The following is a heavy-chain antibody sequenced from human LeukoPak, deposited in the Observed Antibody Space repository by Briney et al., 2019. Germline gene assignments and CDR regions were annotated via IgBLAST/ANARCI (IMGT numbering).Heavy chain of an antibody. V-gene: IGHV3-23*01. Sequence: GGSLRLSCAASGFTFSSYGMSWVRQAPGKGLEWVSAISGSGGSTYYADSVKGRFTISRDNSKNTLYLQMNSLRAEDTAVYYCAKGRWFGELSGLYFDYWGQGTLVTVSS. J-gene: IGHJ4*02. CDR3: AKGRWFGELSGLYFDY. D-gene: IGHD3-10*01. CDR2: ISGSGGST. CDR1: GFTFSSYG.